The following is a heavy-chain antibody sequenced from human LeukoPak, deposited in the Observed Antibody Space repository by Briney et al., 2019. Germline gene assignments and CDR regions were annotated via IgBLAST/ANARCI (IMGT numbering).Heavy chain of an antibody. CDR2: IYYRGST. J-gene: IGHJ5*02. V-gene: IGHV4-59*11. CDR1: GGSISSHY. D-gene: IGHD6-6*01. Sequence: SETLSLTCSVSGGSISSHYWSWIRQPPGKGLEWIGYIYYRGSTNYNPSLKSRVTISIDTSKNQFSLKLRSVTAADTAVYYCARNAREDVNGFDPWGQGTLATVSP. CDR3: ARNAREDVNGFDP.